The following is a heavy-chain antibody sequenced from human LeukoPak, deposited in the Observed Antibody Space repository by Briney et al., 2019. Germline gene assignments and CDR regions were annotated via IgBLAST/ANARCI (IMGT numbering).Heavy chain of an antibody. J-gene: IGHJ6*03. CDR3: ARDYQLDFSYYMDV. V-gene: IGHV4-61*02. Sequence: SQTLSLTCTVSGGSISSGSYYWSWIRQPAGKGLEWIGRIYTSGSTNYNPSLKSRVTISVDTSKNQFSLKLSSVTAADTAVYYCARDYQLDFSYYMDVWGKGTTVTVSS. D-gene: IGHD3-3*01. CDR2: IYTSGST. CDR1: GGSISSGSYY.